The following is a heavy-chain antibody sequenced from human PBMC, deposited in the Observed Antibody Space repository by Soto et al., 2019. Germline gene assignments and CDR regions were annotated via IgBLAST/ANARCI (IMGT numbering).Heavy chain of an antibody. J-gene: IGHJ6*02. CDR2: TYYRSKWYN. V-gene: IGHV6-1*01. CDR3: ARVYCTNGVCSYGMDV. Sequence: PSQTLSLTCAISGDSVSSNSAAWNWIRQSPSRGLEWLGRTYYRSKWYNDYAVSVKSRITINPDTSKNQFSLQLNSVTPEDTAVYYCARVYCTNGVCSYGMDVWGQGTTVTVSS. CDR1: GDSVSSNSAA. D-gene: IGHD2-8*01.